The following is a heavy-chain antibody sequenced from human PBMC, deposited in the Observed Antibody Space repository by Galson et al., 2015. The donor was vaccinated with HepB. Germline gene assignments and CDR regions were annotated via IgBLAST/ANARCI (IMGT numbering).Heavy chain of an antibody. D-gene: IGHD3-10*01. CDR2: IKQDGSEK. CDR3: ARDRITKVRGVITDYYGMDV. Sequence: SLRLSCAASGFTFSSYWMSWVRQAPGKGLEWVANIKQDGSEKYYVDSVKGRFTISRDNAKNSLYLQMNSLRAEDTAVYYCARDRITKVRGVITDYYGMDVWGQGTTVTVSS. J-gene: IGHJ6*02. CDR1: GFTFSSYW. V-gene: IGHV3-7*01.